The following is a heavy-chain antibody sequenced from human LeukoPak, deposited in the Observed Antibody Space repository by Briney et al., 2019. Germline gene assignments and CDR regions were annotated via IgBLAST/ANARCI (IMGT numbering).Heavy chain of an antibody. Sequence: ASVKVSCKVSGYTLTELSMHWVRQAPGKGLEWMGGFDPEDGETIYAQKFQGRVTMTEDTSTDTAYMELSSLRSEDTAVYYCARGESSYDFWSGYSTYWGQGTLVTVSS. CDR2: FDPEDGET. CDR1: GYTLTELS. V-gene: IGHV1-24*01. D-gene: IGHD3-3*01. J-gene: IGHJ4*02. CDR3: ARGESSYDFWSGYSTY.